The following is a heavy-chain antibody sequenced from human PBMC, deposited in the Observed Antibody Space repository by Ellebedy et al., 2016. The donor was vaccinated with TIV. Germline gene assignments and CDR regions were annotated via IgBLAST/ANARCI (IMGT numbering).Heavy chain of an antibody. J-gene: IGHJ6*02. CDR1: GGSFSGYY. CDR2: INHSGST. Sequence: SETLFLTXAVYGGSFSGYYWSWIRQPPGKGLEWIGEINHSGSTNYNPSLKSRVTISVDTSKNQFSLKLSSVTAADTAVYYCARERIVVVLTGYYYYGMDVWGQGTTVTVSS. CDR3: ARERIVVVLTGYYYYGMDV. D-gene: IGHD3-22*01. V-gene: IGHV4-34*01.